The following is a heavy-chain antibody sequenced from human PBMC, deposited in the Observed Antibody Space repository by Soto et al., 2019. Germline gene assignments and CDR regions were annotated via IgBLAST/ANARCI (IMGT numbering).Heavy chain of an antibody. J-gene: IGHJ6*02. CDR2: ISAYNGNT. CDR3: ARGSGGEYDFWSGYYNYYYYGMDV. V-gene: IGHV1-18*04. CDR1: GYTFTSYG. D-gene: IGHD3-3*01. Sequence: GASVKVSCKASGYTFTSYGISWVRQAPGQGLEWMGWISAYNGNTNYAQKLQGRVTMTTDTSTGTAYMELRSLRSDDTAVYYCARGSGGEYDFWSGYYNYYYYGMDVWGQGTTVPVSS.